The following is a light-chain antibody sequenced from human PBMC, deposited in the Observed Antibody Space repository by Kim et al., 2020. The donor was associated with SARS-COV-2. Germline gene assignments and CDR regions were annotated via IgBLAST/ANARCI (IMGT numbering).Light chain of an antibody. CDR3: QSYDSSLSGWV. CDR1: SSKIGAGYD. CDR2: GNS. J-gene: IGLJ3*02. V-gene: IGLV1-40*01. Sequence: QRVTNSCTGSSSKIGAGYDGNWYQQLPGTAPKLLIYGNSNRPSGVPDRFSGSKSGTSAALAITGLQAEDEADYYCQSYDSSLSGWVFGGGTQLTVL.